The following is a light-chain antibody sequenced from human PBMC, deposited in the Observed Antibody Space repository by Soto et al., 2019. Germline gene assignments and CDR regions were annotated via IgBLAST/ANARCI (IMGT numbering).Light chain of an antibody. J-gene: IGKJ5*01. CDR2: DAS. V-gene: IGKV3-11*01. CDR1: QSVNNF. Sequence: IVLTQSPATLSLSPGERATLSCRASQSVNNFLAWYQQKPGQAPRLLIYDASSRATGIPDRFSGGGSGTDFTLTISRLEPEDFAVYYCQQFHNWPPITFGQGTRLEIK. CDR3: QQFHNWPPIT.